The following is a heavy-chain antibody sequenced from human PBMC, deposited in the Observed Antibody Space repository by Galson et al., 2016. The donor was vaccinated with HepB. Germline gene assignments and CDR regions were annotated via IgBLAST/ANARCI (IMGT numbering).Heavy chain of an antibody. J-gene: IGHJ6*02. D-gene: IGHD5-18*01. Sequence: SLRLSCAASGFIFSSYSMNWVRQAPGKGLEWVSYISSSSNTIYYADSVKGRFTISRDNAKNSLYLQMNSLRDADTAVYHCARDLGRSAMASFYYYAMDVWGQGTTVSVSS. CDR1: GFIFSSYS. CDR2: ISSSSNTI. V-gene: IGHV3-48*02. CDR3: ARDLGRSAMASFYYYAMDV.